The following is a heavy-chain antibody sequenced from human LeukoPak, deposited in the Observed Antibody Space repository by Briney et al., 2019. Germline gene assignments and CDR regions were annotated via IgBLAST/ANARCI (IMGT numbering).Heavy chain of an antibody. D-gene: IGHD3-10*01. V-gene: IGHV3-53*01. CDR3: ARSIRGSARFDY. CDR1: GFTVSSNN. CDR2: IYYNADT. J-gene: IGHJ4*02. Sequence: GGSLRLSCAASGFTVSSNNLAWVRQAPGKGLQWVSTIYYNADTKYADSVRGRFTISRDNSKSNLHLQLNGLRAEDTAVYYCARSIRGSARFDYWGQGTLVTVSS.